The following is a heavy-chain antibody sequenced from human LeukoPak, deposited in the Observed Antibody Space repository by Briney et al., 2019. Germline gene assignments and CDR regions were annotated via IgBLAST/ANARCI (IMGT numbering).Heavy chain of an antibody. Sequence: SETLSLTCAVYGGSFSGYYWSWIRQPPGKGLEWIGEINHSGSTNYNPSLKSRVTKSVDTSKNQFSLKLSSVTAADTAVYYCARGGGRRLIVVVPAALYYFDYWGQGTLVTVSS. CDR1: GGSFSGYY. CDR2: INHSGST. J-gene: IGHJ4*02. CDR3: ARGGGRRLIVVVPAALYYFDY. V-gene: IGHV4-34*01. D-gene: IGHD2-2*01.